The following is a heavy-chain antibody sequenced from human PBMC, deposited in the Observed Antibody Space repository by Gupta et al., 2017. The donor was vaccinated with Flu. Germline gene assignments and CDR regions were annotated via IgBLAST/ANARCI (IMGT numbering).Heavy chain of an antibody. CDR3: ARDLRGGADH. CDR1: GFTFSSYE. CDR2: IIGGGGTT. D-gene: IGHD3-16*01. V-gene: IGHV3-48*03. Sequence: EVQLVESGGGLVQPGGSLRLSCAASGFTFSSYEMNWVGQAPGKGREGLSYIIGGGGTTDDADSVKGRFTKSRDNAKKSLNLQMNDLRGEDKAVYYCARDLRGGADHGGQGTLVTVSS. J-gene: IGHJ4*02.